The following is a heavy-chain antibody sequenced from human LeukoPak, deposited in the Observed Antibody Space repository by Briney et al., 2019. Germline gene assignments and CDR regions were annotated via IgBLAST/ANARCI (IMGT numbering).Heavy chain of an antibody. CDR2: INHSGST. V-gene: IGHV4-34*01. J-gene: IGHJ4*02. CDR3: ARTHERPKYSYGYGPYYFDY. Sequence: SETLSLTRAVYGGSFSGYYWSWIRQPPGKGLEWIGEINHSGSTNYNPSLKSRVTISVDTSKNQFSLKLSSVTAVDTAVYYCARTHERPKYSYGYGPYYFDYWGQGTLVTVSS. D-gene: IGHD5-18*01. CDR1: GGSFSGYY.